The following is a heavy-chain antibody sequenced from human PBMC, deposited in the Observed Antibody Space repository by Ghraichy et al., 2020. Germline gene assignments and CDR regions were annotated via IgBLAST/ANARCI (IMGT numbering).Heavy chain of an antibody. CDR2: IYYSGST. CDR3: ARIVVVVAATPVNIYYFDY. J-gene: IGHJ4*02. D-gene: IGHD2-15*01. V-gene: IGHV4-39*01. CDR1: GGTISSSSYY. Sequence: ESLNISCTVSGGTISSSSYYWGWIRQRQGKGLEWIGSIYYSGSTYYNPSLKSRVTISDDTSKNQFSLMLSSVTAAGTAVYYCARIVVVVAATPVNIYYFDYWNQGTLLTVSS.